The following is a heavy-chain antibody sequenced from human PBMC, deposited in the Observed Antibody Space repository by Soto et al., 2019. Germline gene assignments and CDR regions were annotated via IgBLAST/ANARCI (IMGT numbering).Heavy chain of an antibody. Sequence: GASVKVSCKASGYTFTRYGISWVRQAPGQGLEWMGWISAYNGNTNYAQKLQGRVTMTTDTSTSTAYMELRSLRSDDTAVYYCATNSYGPMYDAFDIWGQGTMVTVSS. D-gene: IGHD5-18*01. J-gene: IGHJ3*02. CDR1: GYTFTRYG. CDR3: ATNSYGPMYDAFDI. CDR2: ISAYNGNT. V-gene: IGHV1-18*01.